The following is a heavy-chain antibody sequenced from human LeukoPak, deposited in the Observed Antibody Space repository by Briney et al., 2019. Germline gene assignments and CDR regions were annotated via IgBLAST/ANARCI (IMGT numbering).Heavy chain of an antibody. V-gene: IGHV3-53*01. CDR1: GFTVSSNY. Sequence: GGSLRLSCAASGFTVSSNYMSWVRQAPGKGLEWVSVIYSGGSTYYADSVKGRFTISRDNSKNTLYLQMNSLRAEDTAVYYCARDHNPYGSGRGAFDIWGQGTMVPSLQ. CDR2: IYSGGST. D-gene: IGHD3-10*01. J-gene: IGHJ3*02. CDR3: ARDHNPYGSGRGAFDI.